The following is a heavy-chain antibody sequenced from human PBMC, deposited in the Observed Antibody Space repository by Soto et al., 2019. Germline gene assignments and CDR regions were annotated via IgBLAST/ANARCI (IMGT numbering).Heavy chain of an antibody. J-gene: IGHJ6*03. CDR1: GGTFSSYT. CDR3: ASGIPMVRGVIMPTNYMDV. CDR2: IIAYNGNT. V-gene: IGHV1-18*01. D-gene: IGHD3-10*01. Sequence: ASVKVSCKASGGTFSSYTISWVRQAPGQGLEWMGRIIAYNGNTNYAQKLQGRVTMTTDKSTSTAYMELRSLRSDDTAVYYCASGIPMVRGVIMPTNYMDVWGKGTTVTVSS.